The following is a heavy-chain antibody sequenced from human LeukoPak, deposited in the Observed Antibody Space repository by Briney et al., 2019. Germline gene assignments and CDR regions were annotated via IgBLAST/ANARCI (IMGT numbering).Heavy chain of an antibody. Sequence: ASVKVSCKATGYTFTSYDISWVRQATGQGLEWMGWMNPNSGNTGYAQKFQGRVSITRNTSISTAYMELSSLRSEDTAVYYCARGVGNFDYWGQGTLVTVSS. CDR2: MNPNSGNT. CDR1: GYTFTSYD. CDR3: ARGVGNFDY. D-gene: IGHD7-27*01. J-gene: IGHJ4*02. V-gene: IGHV1-8*03.